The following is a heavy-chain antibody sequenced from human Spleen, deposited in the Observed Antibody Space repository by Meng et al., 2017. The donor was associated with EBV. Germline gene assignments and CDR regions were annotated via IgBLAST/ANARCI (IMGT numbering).Heavy chain of an antibody. CDR2: IIPVLGET. J-gene: IGHJ4*02. V-gene: IGHV1-69*01. CDR3: ARDNGDTVPTPYFDF. CDR1: AGTLSNLS. D-gene: IGHD2-8*01. Sequence: VMMHGLAVRVSVTASAGTLSNLSIAWVRQDTGEGREWVGGIIPVLGETNVVQNLQGRVTIIADESTSTAYMELSGLTSEDTAVYYCARDNGDTVPTPYFDFWGQGTLVTSPQ.